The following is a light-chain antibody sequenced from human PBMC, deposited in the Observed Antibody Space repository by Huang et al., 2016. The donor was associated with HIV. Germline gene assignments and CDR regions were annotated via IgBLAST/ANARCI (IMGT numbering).Light chain of an antibody. CDR1: RDISTF. J-gene: IGKJ1*01. V-gene: IGKV1-27*01. CDR2: AAS. CDR3: QKYDSAPRT. Sequence: MTQSPPSLSASIGDRVTLTCRSSRDISTFLAWYQQNPGKPPILLIYAASILHSGVPSRFSGGGSGTNFTLAVSSLQPEDVANYYCQKYDSAPRTFGQGTKLEL.